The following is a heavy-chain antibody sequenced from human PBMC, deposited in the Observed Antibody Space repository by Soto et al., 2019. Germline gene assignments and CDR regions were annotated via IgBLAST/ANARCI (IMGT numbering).Heavy chain of an antibody. J-gene: IGHJ4*02. CDR2: IYYRGTT. D-gene: IGHD6-13*01. V-gene: IGHV4-31*03. Sequence: QVQLQELGPGLVKPSQTLSLTCTVSGGPVINGDSYLNWIRQHPEKGLEWMGYIYYRGTTNYNAALKSRILISVDTSKNQFSLRLTSVTAADTAVYYCARDAPGAAPYWGQGTLVTVSS. CDR3: ARDAPGAAPY. CDR1: GGPVINGDSY.